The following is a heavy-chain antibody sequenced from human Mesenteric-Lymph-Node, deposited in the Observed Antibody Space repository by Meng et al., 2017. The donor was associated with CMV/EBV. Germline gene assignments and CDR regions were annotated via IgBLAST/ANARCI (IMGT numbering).Heavy chain of an antibody. D-gene: IGHD6-6*01. Sequence: SETLSLTCTVSGGSISSSSYYWGWIRQPPGKRLEWIGSIYYSGSTYYSPSLKSRVTISVDTSKNQFPLKLSSVTAADTAVYYCARGTRYSSSPDYWGQGTLVTVSS. CDR3: ARGTRYSSSPDY. CDR2: IYYSGST. CDR1: GGSISSSSYY. V-gene: IGHV4-39*06. J-gene: IGHJ4*02.